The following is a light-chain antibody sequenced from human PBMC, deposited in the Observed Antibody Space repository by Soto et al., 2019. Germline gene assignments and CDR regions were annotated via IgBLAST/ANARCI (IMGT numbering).Light chain of an antibody. CDR3: AAWDDSLSAVV. J-gene: IGLJ2*01. CDR1: SSNIGSNY. V-gene: IGLV1-47*01. CDR2: RNN. Sequence: QSVLTQPPSASGTPGQRVTISCSGSSSNIGSNYVYWYQRLPGTAPKLLIYRNNQRPSGVPDRFSGSKSGTSASLAISGLRSEDEADYYCAAWDDSLSAVVFGGGTKLTVL.